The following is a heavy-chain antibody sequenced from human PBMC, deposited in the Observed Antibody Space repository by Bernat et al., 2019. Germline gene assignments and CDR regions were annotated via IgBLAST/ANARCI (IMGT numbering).Heavy chain of an antibody. CDR3: ARDPWGEDQLPHWFDP. V-gene: IGHV1-18*01. J-gene: IGHJ5*02. Sequence: QVQLVQSGAEVKKPGASVKVSCKTSGYTFSSYGISWVRQAPGQGLEWMGWISAHNGNTNYAQKVQGRVSMTTDISTSTAYMELRSLRSDDTAVYYCARDPWGEDQLPHWFDPWGQGTLVTVSS. D-gene: IGHD2-2*01. CDR2: ISAHNGNT. CDR1: GYTFSSYG.